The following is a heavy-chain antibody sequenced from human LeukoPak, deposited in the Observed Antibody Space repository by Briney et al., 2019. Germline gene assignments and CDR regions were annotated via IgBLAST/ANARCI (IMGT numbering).Heavy chain of an antibody. CDR1: GYTFTTYG. D-gene: IGHD2-21*02. V-gene: IGHV1-18*01. Sequence: ASVKVSCKASGYTFTTYGISWVRQAPGQGLEWMGWISAYNSNTNYAQKLQGRVTMTTDTSTSTAYMELRSLRSDDTAVYYCARGDCGGDCYSPGRGWFDPWGQGTLVTVSS. J-gene: IGHJ5*02. CDR3: ARGDCGGDCYSPGRGWFDP. CDR2: ISAYNSNT.